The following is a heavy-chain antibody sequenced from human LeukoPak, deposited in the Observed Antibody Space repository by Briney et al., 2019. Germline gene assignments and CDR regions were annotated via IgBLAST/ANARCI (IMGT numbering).Heavy chain of an antibody. J-gene: IGHJ3*02. Sequence: GGSLGVSPAATGFTFGVYEMSWDRQAPGNSLEWVSYISSSGSTIYYADSVKGRFTISRDNAKNSLYLQMNSLRAEDTAVYYCARSGYCSNTIGYWYNAFEIWGQGTMVTVSS. CDR2: ISSSGSTI. V-gene: IGHV3-48*03. D-gene: IGHD2-2*01. CDR3: ARSGYCSNTIGYWYNAFEI. CDR1: GFTFGVYE.